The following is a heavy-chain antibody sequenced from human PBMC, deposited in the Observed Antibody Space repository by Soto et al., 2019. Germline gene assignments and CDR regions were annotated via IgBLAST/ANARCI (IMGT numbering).Heavy chain of an antibody. CDR3: ARYSSSWNWFDP. CDR1: GGSISSGGYY. CDR2: IYYSGST. D-gene: IGHD6-13*01. J-gene: IGHJ5*02. Sequence: TLSLTCPVSGGSISSGGYYWSWIRQHPGKGLEWIGYIYYSGSTYYNPSLKSRVTISVDTSKNQFSLKLSSVTAADTAVYYCARYSSSWNWFDPWGQGTLVTVSS. V-gene: IGHV4-31*03.